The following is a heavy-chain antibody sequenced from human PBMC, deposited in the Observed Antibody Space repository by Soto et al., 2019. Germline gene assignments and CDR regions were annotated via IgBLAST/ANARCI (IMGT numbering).Heavy chain of an antibody. CDR3: AREMGPYGTDAFDI. J-gene: IGHJ3*02. CDR2: IIPIFGTA. CDR1: GGTFSSYA. D-gene: IGHD4-17*01. V-gene: IGHV1-69*01. Sequence: QVQLVQSGAEVKKPGSSVKVSCKASGGTFSSYAISWVRQAPGQGLEWMGGIIPIFGTATYAQKFQGRVTITADESTSTAYMELSSLRSEDTAVYYCAREMGPYGTDAFDIWGQGTMVTVSS.